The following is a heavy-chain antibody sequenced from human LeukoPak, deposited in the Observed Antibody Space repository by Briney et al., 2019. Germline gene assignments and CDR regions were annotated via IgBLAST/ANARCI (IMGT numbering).Heavy chain of an antibody. Sequence: GGSLRLSCAASGFTVSSNYMSWVRQAPGKGLEWVSVIYSGGSTYYADSVKGRFTISRDNSKNTLYLQMNSLRAEDTAVYYCAGGVDVEMATIRYYYYYMDVWGKGTTVTVSS. V-gene: IGHV3-53*01. CDR2: IYSGGST. CDR1: GFTVSSNY. CDR3: AGGVDVEMATIRYYYYYMDV. J-gene: IGHJ6*03. D-gene: IGHD5-24*01.